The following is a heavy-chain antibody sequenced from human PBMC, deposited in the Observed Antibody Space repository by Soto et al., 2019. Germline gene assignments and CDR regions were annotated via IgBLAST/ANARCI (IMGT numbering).Heavy chain of an antibody. CDR1: GFTFSSYS. J-gene: IGHJ6*02. D-gene: IGHD3-10*01. CDR2: ISSSSSYI. CDR3: ARDLEITMVRGAYYYYGMDV. V-gene: IGHV3-21*01. Sequence: PGGSLRLSCAASGFTFSSYSMNWVRQAPGKGLEWVSSISSSSSYIYYADSVKGRFTISRDNAKNSLYLQMNSLRAEDTAVYYCARDLEITMVRGAYYYYGMDVWGQGTTVTVS.